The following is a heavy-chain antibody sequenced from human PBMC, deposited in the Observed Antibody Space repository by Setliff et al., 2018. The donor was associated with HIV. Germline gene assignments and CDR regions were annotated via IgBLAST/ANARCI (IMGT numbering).Heavy chain of an antibody. D-gene: IGHD2-2*01. CDR2: ITSSSSDI. CDR3: ARATQLRSGVVDPAAKYFYYYGMDV. Sequence: GGSLRLSCAASGFTFSSYSMNWVRQAPGKGLEWVSYITSSSSDIYYAESVRGRFTISRDNAKNSLYLQMNSLRAEDTAVYYCARATQLRSGVVDPAAKYFYYYGMDVWGQGTTVTVSS. V-gene: IGHV3-48*01. J-gene: IGHJ6*02. CDR1: GFTFSSYS.